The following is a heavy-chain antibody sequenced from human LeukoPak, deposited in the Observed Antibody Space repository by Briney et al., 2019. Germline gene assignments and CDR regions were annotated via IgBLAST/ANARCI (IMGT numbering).Heavy chain of an antibody. V-gene: IGHV4-59*02. Sequence: PSETLSLTCTVSGGSVSSYYWSWIRQPPGKGLEWIGHIYGSGSTNYNPSLKSRVTLSVDTSKNQFSLKLSSVTAADTAVYYCAREGTSGTHLNWFDPWGQGTLVTVSS. CDR3: AREGTSGTHLNWFDP. CDR1: GGSVSSYY. J-gene: IGHJ5*02. CDR2: IYGSGST. D-gene: IGHD1-1*01.